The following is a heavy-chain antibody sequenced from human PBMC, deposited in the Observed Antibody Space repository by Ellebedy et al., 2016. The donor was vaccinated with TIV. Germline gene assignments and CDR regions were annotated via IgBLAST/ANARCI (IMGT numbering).Heavy chain of an antibody. D-gene: IGHD6-19*01. V-gene: IGHV3-48*02. CDR1: GFTFSSYN. CDR2: ISSSSGTI. CDR3: ARESSAASVPGKSPDFDF. Sequence: GESLKISCAASGFTFSSYNMNWVRQAPGKGLEWVSYISSSSGTIYYTDSVKGRFTISRDNAKNSLYLQMDSLRDEDTAVYYCARESSAASVPGKSPDFDFWGQGTLVTVSS. J-gene: IGHJ4*02.